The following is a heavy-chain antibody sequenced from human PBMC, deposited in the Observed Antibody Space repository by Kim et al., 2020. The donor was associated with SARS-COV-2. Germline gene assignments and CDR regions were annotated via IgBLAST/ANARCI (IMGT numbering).Heavy chain of an antibody. V-gene: IGHV4-39*01. CDR3: ARPWYYDSSGYYGMDV. Sequence: SLKSRVTISVDTSKNQFSLKLSSVTAADTAVYYCARPWYYDSSGYYGMDVWGQGTTVTVSS. D-gene: IGHD3-22*01. J-gene: IGHJ6*02.